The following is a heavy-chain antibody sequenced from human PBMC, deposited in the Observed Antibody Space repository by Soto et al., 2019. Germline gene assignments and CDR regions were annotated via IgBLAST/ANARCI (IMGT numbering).Heavy chain of an antibody. Sequence: QVQLVQSGAEVKKPGASVKVSCKASGYTFINYYMHWVRQAPGQGLEWMGIINPNGGSTTYAQKFQGRATLTRETSTNTVNMERSSLRYEDTAVYYCAREKWPVRSNDPFDIWGQGTMVTVSS. CDR1: GYTFINYY. CDR2: INPNGGST. CDR3: AREKWPVRSNDPFDI. D-gene: IGHD6-19*01. J-gene: IGHJ3*02. V-gene: IGHV1-46*01.